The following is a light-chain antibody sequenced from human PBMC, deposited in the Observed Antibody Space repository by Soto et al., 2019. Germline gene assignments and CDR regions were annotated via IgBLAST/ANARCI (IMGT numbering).Light chain of an antibody. CDR1: QSISSY. CDR3: QLSYSTPQVT. CDR2: AAS. Sequence: DIQMTQSPSSLSASVGDRVTITCRASQSISSYLNWYQQKPGKAPKLLIYAASSLQSGVPSRFSGSGSVTDFTLTISSLQPEDFATYYCQLSYSTPQVTFGGGTKVEIK. V-gene: IGKV1-39*01. J-gene: IGKJ4*01.